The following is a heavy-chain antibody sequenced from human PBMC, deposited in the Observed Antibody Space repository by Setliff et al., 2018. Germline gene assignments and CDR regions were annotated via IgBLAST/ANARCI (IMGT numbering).Heavy chain of an antibody. CDR1: GGSISSDI. CDR2: IHTGST. J-gene: IGHJ6*03. V-gene: IGHV4-4*08. D-gene: IGHD3-10*01. Sequence: SETLSLTCTVSGGSISSDIWSWIRQPPGKGLEWIGQIHTGSTNYNPSLRSRVTISVDTSKNQLSLKLSSVTAADTAVYYCAKVPITKVYFYMDVWGKGTTVTVSS. CDR3: AKVPITKVYFYMDV.